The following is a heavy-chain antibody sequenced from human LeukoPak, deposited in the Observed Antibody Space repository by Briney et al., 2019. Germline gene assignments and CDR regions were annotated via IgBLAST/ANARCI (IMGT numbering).Heavy chain of an antibody. V-gene: IGHV3-64*01. D-gene: IGHD2-15*01. CDR1: GFTFSSYA. CDR3: ARGYCSGGSCPSEYYYYMDV. CDR2: ISSNGGST. J-gene: IGHJ6*03. Sequence: PGGSLRLSCAASGFTFSSYAMHWVRQAPGKGLEYVSAISSNGGSTYYANSVKGRFTISRDNSKNTLYLQMGSLRAEDMAVYYCARGYCSGGSCPSEYYYYMDVWGKGTTVTVSS.